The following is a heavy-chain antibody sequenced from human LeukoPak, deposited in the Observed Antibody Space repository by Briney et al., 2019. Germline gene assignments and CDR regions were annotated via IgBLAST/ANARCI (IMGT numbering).Heavy chain of an antibody. V-gene: IGHV3-13*01. Sequence: GGSLRLSCAASGLTFSTYDMHWVRHATGKGLEWVSAIGTTGDTYYPGSVKGRFTISRENAKNSLYLQMNRLRAGDTAVYYCARVGISSNYGMDGWRQGTTVTVSS. J-gene: IGHJ6*02. CDR2: IGTTGDT. D-gene: IGHD3-3*02. CDR3: ARVGISSNYGMDG. CDR1: GLTFSTYD.